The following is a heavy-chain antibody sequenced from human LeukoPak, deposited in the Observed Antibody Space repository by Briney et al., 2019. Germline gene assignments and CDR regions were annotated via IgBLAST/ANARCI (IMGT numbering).Heavy chain of an antibody. J-gene: IGHJ4*02. D-gene: IGHD6-13*01. CDR1: GGSISSGDYY. CDR3: ARHRIVAAIGAFDH. Sequence: SQTLSLTCTVSGGSISSGDYYWSWIRQPPGKGLEWIGFIHYSGSTSYNPSLKSRVTMSVDTSRNQFSLKLSSVTATDTAVYYCARHRIVAAIGAFDHWGQGTLVTVSS. CDR2: IHYSGST. V-gene: IGHV4-30-4*08.